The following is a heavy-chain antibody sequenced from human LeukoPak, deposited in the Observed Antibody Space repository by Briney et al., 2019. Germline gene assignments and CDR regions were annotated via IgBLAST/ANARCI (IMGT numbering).Heavy chain of an antibody. CDR3: ARVPYCGGDCLDWFDP. CDR1: VGSFTGYY. CDR2: IDESGST. D-gene: IGHD2-21*02. J-gene: IGHJ5*02. V-gene: IGHV4-34*01. Sequence: PSETLSLTCAVYVGSFTGYYYRWVRQPPGKGLEWIGDIDESGSTNYNPSLKSRVTISVDTSKKQFPLKMISPTAADTAVYYCARVPYCGGDCLDWFDPWGQGTLVTVSS.